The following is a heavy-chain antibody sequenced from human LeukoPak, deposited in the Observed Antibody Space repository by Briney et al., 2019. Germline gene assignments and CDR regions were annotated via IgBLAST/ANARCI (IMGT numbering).Heavy chain of an antibody. CDR3: ARGEHSSGWYYFDY. V-gene: IGHV4-4*07. CDR1: GGSISSYY. Sequence: SETLSLTCTVSGGSISSYYWSWIRQPAGRGLEWIGRIYTSGSTNYNPSLKSRVTMSVDTSKYQFSLNLSSVTAADTAVYYCARGEHSSGWYYFDYWGQGTLVTVSS. D-gene: IGHD6-19*01. CDR2: IYTSGST. J-gene: IGHJ4*02.